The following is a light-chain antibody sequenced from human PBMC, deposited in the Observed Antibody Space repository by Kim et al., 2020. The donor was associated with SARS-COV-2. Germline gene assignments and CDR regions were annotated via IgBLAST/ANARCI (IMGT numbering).Light chain of an antibody. CDR2: EDN. V-gene: IGLV6-57*04. J-gene: IGLJ1*01. Sequence: NFMLTQPHSVSESPGKTVTISCTRSSGSIASNYVQWYQQRPGSAPTTVIYEDNQRPSGVPDRFSGSIDSSSNSASLTISGLKTEDEADYYCQSYDSRVVFGTGTKVTVL. CDR3: QSYDSRVV. CDR1: SGSIASNY.